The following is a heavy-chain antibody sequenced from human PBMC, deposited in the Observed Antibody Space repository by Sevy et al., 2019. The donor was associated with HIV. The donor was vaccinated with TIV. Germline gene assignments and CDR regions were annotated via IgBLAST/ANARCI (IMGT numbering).Heavy chain of an antibody. CDR1: GFTFSKYW. D-gene: IGHD3-10*01. CDR2: INQDGSEK. Sequence: ESLKISCAASGFTFSKYWVSWVRQAPGKGLEWVANINQDGSEKYYVDSVKGRFTISRDNGKNSLYLQMNSLRAEDTAVYYCARETGSSHFDYWGQGTLVTVSS. CDR3: ARETGSSHFDY. V-gene: IGHV3-7*01. J-gene: IGHJ4*02.